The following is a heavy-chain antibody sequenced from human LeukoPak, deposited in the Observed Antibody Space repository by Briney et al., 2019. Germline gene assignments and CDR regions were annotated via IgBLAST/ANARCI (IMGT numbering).Heavy chain of an antibody. J-gene: IGHJ4*02. D-gene: IGHD3-3*02. CDR1: GFTFSSYW. V-gene: IGHV3-7*01. CDR3: ARDPPIFGVVITGGDY. Sequence: PGGSLRLSCAASGFTFSSYWMNWVRQAPGKGLEWVANIKQDGSEKYYVGSVKGRFTISRDNAKNSLYLQMNSLRVEDTAVYYCARDPPIFGVVITGGDYWGQGTLVTVSS. CDR2: IKQDGSEK.